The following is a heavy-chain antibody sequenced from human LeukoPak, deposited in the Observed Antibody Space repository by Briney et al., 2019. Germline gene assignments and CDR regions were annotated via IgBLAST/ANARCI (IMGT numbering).Heavy chain of an antibody. CDR1: GASISSYS. CDR3: ARERGRSYGSVPYYYFYMDV. Sequence: SETLSLTCTVSGASISSYSWGWIRQPPGKGLEWIGYFSYTGSTNYNPSLRSRVTISLDTSKNQFFLKLSSVTAADTAVYYCARERGRSYGSVPYYYFYMDVWGKGTTVTVSS. D-gene: IGHD5-18*01. CDR2: FSYTGST. J-gene: IGHJ6*03. V-gene: IGHV4-59*01.